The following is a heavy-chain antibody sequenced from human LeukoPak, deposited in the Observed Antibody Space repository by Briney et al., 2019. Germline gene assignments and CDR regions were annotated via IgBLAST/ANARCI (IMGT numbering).Heavy chain of an antibody. D-gene: IGHD6-13*01. Sequence: PGGSLRLSCAASGFTFSSYAMSWVRQAPGKGLEWVSGISSSGSGGSTYYADSVKGRFTISRDNSKNTLYLQISSVRAEDTAVYYCARAYSSSWYDFWGQGTLVTVSS. CDR1: GFTFSSYA. CDR2: ISSSGSGGST. J-gene: IGHJ5*01. CDR3: ARAYSSSWYDF. V-gene: IGHV3-23*01.